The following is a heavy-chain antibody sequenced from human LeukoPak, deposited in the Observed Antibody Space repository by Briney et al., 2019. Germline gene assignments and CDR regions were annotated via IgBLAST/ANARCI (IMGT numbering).Heavy chain of an antibody. CDR1: GYTFTSYD. V-gene: IGHV1-8*01. J-gene: IGHJ4*02. CDR2: MNPNSGNT. CDR3: ARDQIGVAAAAY. D-gene: IGHD6-13*01. Sequence: ASVKVSCKASGYTFTSYDINWVRQATGQGLEWMGWMNPNSGNTGYAQKFQGRVTITRDTSASTAYMEVSSLRSEDTALYYCARDQIGVAAAAYWGQGTLVTVSS.